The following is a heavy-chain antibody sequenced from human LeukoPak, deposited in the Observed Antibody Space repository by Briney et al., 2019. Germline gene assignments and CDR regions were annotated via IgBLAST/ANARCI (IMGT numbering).Heavy chain of an antibody. CDR2: IYYSGST. J-gene: IGHJ4*02. Sequence: SETLSLTCTVSGGSISSYYWSWIRQPPGKGLEWIGYIYYSGSTNYNPSLRSRVTISVDTSKNQFSLKLSSVTAADTAVYYCARGRPRFDYWGQGTLVTVSS. CDR3: ARGRPRFDY. CDR1: GGSISSYY. V-gene: IGHV4-59*01.